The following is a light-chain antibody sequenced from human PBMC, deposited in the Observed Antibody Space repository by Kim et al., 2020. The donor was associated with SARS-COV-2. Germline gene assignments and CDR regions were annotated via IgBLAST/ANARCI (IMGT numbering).Light chain of an antibody. Sequence: LGEGATHPCLASHSVGIRLARYQQTPSQAPRLLIYDAPIRATGIPARFIGSESGTDFTLTIGSLEPIDFVIYYFQQRGKWPPALTVGGGTKVDIK. V-gene: IGKV3-11*01. CDR1: HSVGIR. CDR2: DAP. J-gene: IGKJ4*01. CDR3: QQRGKWPPALT.